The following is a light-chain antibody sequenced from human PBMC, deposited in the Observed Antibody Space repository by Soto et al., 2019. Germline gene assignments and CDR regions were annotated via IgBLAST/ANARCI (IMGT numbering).Light chain of an antibody. Sequence: QSALTQPASVSGSPGQSITISCTGTSSDVGGYDYVSWYQIHPGKAPKLMVFEVSNRPSGVSYRFSGSKTGNTASLTISGLQAEDEADYYCCSYAGSYTLVFGGGTQLTVL. CDR2: EVS. J-gene: IGLJ3*02. V-gene: IGLV2-14*01. CDR3: CSYAGSYTLV. CDR1: SSDVGGYDY.